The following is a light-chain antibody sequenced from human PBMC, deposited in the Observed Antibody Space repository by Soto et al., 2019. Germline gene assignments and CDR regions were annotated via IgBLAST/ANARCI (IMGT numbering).Light chain of an antibody. CDR2: GAS. J-gene: IGKJ1*01. Sequence: EIVMTQSPATLSVSRGERATLSCRASQSVSSNLAWYQQKPGQAPRLLIYGASTRATGIPARFSGSGSGTEFTLTISSLQSEAFAVYYCQQYNNWPWTFGQGTKVEIQ. V-gene: IGKV3-15*01. CDR3: QQYNNWPWT. CDR1: QSVSSN.